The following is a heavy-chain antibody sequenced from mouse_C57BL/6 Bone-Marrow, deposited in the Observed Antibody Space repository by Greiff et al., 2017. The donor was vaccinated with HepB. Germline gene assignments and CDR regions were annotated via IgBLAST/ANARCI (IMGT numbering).Heavy chain of an antibody. J-gene: IGHJ1*03. CDR3: TRDNYGSSYVWWYFDV. D-gene: IGHD1-1*01. CDR1: GFTFSSYA. V-gene: IGHV5-9-1*02. CDR2: ISSGGDYI. Sequence: EVMLVESGEGLVKPAGSLKLSCAASGFTFSSYAMSWVRQTPEKRLEWVAYISSGGDYIFYADTVKGRFTISRDNARNTLYLQMSSLKSEDTAMYYCTRDNYGSSYVWWYFDVWGTGTTVTVSS.